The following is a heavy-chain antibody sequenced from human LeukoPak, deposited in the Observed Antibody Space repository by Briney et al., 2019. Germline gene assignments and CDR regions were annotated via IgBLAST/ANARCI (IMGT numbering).Heavy chain of an antibody. V-gene: IGHV4-30-4*01. CDR2: IYYSGNT. Sequence: PSQTLSLTCTVSGGSISSGDYYWSWIRQPPGKGLELIRYIYYSGNTYYNPSLKTRATISVDTSKNQFSLKLSSVTAADTAVYYCASGYYDFWSGYSYYFDYWGQGTLVTVSS. D-gene: IGHD3-3*01. CDR1: GGSISSGDYY. J-gene: IGHJ4*02. CDR3: ASGYYDFWSGYSYYFDY.